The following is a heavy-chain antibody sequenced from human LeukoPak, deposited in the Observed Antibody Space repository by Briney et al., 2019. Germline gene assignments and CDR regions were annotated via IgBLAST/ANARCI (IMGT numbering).Heavy chain of an antibody. Sequence: GGSLRLSCAASGLTVSSNYIAWVRQPPGKGLEWVSVLHAAGGTYYADSVKGRFTISRHISKNTVYLQMNSLRAEDTAVYYCAREGYDSSGYPRLLDYWGQGTLVTVSS. D-gene: IGHD3-22*01. CDR1: GLTVSSNY. J-gene: IGHJ4*02. CDR3: AREGYDSSGYPRLLDY. V-gene: IGHV3-53*04. CDR2: LHAAGGT.